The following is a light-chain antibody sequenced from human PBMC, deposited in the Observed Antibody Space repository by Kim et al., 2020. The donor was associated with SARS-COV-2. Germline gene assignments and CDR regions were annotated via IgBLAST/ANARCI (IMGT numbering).Light chain of an antibody. J-gene: IGKJ1*01. CDR2: DAS. V-gene: IGKV1-39*01. Sequence: ASVGDRVTITCRASQSIGKYLSWYQQKPGQAPKALINDASRLQSGVPSRFSGSGSGTDFSLTINSLHPEDFATYFCQKTYSVPQTFGPGTKVDIK. CDR1: QSIGKY. CDR3: QKTYSVPQT.